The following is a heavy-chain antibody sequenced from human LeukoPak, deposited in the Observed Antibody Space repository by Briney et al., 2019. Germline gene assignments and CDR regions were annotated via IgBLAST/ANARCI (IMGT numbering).Heavy chain of an antibody. J-gene: IGHJ4*02. Sequence: QPGGSLRLSCAVSGFSVSNNYMSWVRQAPGKGLEWVSVIYSGGRTFYADSVKGRFTISRDNSKNTLYLQMNSLRAEDTAIYYCAKPARVGAVDYWGQGTLVTVSS. CDR2: IYSGGRT. D-gene: IGHD6-13*01. V-gene: IGHV3-66*04. CDR1: GFSVSNNY. CDR3: AKPARVGAVDY.